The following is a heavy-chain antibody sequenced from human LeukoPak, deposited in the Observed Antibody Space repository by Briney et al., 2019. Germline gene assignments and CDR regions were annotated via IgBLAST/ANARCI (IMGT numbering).Heavy chain of an antibody. D-gene: IGHD3-22*01. V-gene: IGHV1-69*04. Sequence: ASVKVSCKASGGTFSSYAFSWVRQAPGQGLEWMGRIIPIIGVPTYAQKLQGRVTITADISTNTAFMELSSLRSEDTAVYFCARESSRTSGYNYYFDYWGQGTLVTVSS. J-gene: IGHJ4*02. CDR2: IIPIIGVP. CDR1: GGTFSSYA. CDR3: ARESSRTSGYNYYFDY.